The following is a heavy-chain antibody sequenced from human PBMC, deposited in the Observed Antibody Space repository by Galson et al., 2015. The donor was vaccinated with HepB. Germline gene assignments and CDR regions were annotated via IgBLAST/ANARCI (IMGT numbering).Heavy chain of an antibody. CDR2: ISGSGGST. D-gene: IGHD3-22*01. CDR3: AKPLEWYYYDSSGSDI. V-gene: IGHV3-23*01. J-gene: IGHJ3*02. CDR1: GFTFSSYA. Sequence: SLRLSCAASGFTFSSYAMSWVRQAPGKGLEWVSAISGSGGSTYYADSVKGRFTISRDNSKNTLYLQMNSLRAEDTAVYYCAKPLEWYYYDSSGSDIWGQGTMVTVSS.